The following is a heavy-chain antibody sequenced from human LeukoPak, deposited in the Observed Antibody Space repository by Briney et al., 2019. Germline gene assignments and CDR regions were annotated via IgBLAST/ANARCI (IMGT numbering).Heavy chain of an antibody. CDR2: IYHSGST. CDR1: GGSISSSNW. V-gene: IGHV4-4*02. Sequence: PSGTLSLTCAVSGGSISSSNWWSWVRQPPGKGLEWIGEIYHSGSTNYNPSLKSRVSMSVDKSKNQFSLKVSSVTAADTAVYYCAGHYYYSMDVWGQGTTVTVSS. CDR3: AGHYYYSMDV. J-gene: IGHJ6*02.